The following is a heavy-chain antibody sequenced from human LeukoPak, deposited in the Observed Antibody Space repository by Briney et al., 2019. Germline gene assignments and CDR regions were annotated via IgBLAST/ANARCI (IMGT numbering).Heavy chain of an antibody. D-gene: IGHD3-10*01. Sequence: GGSLRLSCAASGFTVSSYWMSWVRQAPGKGLEWVANIKQDGSEKYYVDSVKGRFTISRDNAKNSLYLQMNSLRAEDTAVYYCAREQDYYGSGSYYIDYWGQGTLVTVSS. CDR1: GFTVSSYW. J-gene: IGHJ4*02. CDR2: IKQDGSEK. V-gene: IGHV3-7*01. CDR3: AREQDYYGSGSYYIDY.